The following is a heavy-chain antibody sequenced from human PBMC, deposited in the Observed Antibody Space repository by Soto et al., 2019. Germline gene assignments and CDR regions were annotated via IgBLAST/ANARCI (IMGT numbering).Heavy chain of an antibody. CDR2: IYPSDSDT. V-gene: IGHV5-51*01. CDR3: SRGVVLTRNFDY. D-gene: IGHD3-22*01. J-gene: IGHJ4*02. Sequence: GESLKISCKGSGYHFAGYWIAWVRQIPGKGLELMGIIYPSDSDTRYRPSFQGQVTISADKSISSAHLQRSSLRASDTAMYYCSRGVVLTRNFDYWGQGTPVTVSS. CDR1: GYHFAGYW.